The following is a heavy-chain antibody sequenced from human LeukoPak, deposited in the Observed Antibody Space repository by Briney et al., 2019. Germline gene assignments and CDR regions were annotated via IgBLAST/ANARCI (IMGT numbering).Heavy chain of an antibody. V-gene: IGHV4-59*01. CDR1: GGSISSYY. Sequence: PSETLSLTCTVAGGSISSYYWSWIRQPPGKGLEYVGYIYYSGTTNYNPSLKSRVTISIDTSRTRFSLKLSSVTAADTAVYYCARGVAPLHFDYWAQGTLVTVSS. CDR3: ARGVAPLHFDY. J-gene: IGHJ4*02. CDR2: IYYSGTT.